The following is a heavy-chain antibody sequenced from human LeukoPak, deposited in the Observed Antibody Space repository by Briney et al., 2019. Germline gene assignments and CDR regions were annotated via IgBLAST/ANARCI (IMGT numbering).Heavy chain of an antibody. CDR3: ARFTSRWYGDY. CDR2: IDPTDSYT. D-gene: IGHD6-13*01. J-gene: IGHJ4*02. CDR1: GYSFPSYW. Sequence: GESLKISCKGSGYSFPSYWISCVRQMPGKGLEWMGRIDPTDSYTYYSPSFQGHVTISADKSISTAYLQWSSLKASDTAMYYCARFTSRWYGDYWGQGTLVTVSS. V-gene: IGHV5-10-1*01.